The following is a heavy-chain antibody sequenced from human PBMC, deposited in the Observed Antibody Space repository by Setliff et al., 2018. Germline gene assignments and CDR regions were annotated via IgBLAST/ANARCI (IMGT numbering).Heavy chain of an antibody. CDR1: GGSISSYY. CDR3: AKIKAGGGSFDI. J-gene: IGHJ3*02. D-gene: IGHD3-16*01. V-gene: IGHV4-4*08. CDR2: MYISGIT. Sequence: SETLSLTCTVSGGSISSYYWSWMRQPPGRGLEWIGYMYISGITNSNPSLKSRVTMSLDTSRNQFSLKLSSVTAADTAVYYCAKIKAGGGSFDIWGQGTMVTVSS.